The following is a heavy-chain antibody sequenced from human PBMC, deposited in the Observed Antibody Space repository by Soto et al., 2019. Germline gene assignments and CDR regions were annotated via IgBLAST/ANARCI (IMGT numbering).Heavy chain of an antibody. J-gene: IGHJ2*01. CDR3: AVPPNCGGDCSEDNYWYFDI. V-gene: IGHV3-23*01. CDR1: GLTFGTYA. CDR2: ISGDSGRT. D-gene: IGHD2-21*02. Sequence: EVQLLESGGGLVQPGGSVRLSCAASGLTFGTYAMSWVRQAPGKGLEWVSGISGDSGRTYYADSVKRRFTISRDNSKNTLYLQMNTLRAADTAVYYCAVPPNCGGDCSEDNYWYFDIWGHGTLVTVSS.